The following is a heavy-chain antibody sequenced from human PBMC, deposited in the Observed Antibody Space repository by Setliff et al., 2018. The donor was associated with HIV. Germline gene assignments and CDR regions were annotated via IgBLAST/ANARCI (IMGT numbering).Heavy chain of an antibody. CDR1: GYTFTDYY. J-gene: IGHJ4*02. CDR2: VDPEDGET. Sequence: GASVKVSCKASGYTFTDYYMHWVKQAPGKGPEWMGRVDPEDGETIYAEKFQGRVTITADTSTDTAYMELSSLRSEDTAVYYCATVVRYRYYYSGSGSLDYWGQGTLVTVSS. D-gene: IGHD3-10*01. V-gene: IGHV1-69-2*01. CDR3: ATVVRYRYYYSGSGSLDY.